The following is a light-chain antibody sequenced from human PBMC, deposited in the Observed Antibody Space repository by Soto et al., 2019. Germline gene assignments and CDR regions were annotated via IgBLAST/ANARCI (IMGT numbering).Light chain of an antibody. CDR2: DAS. Sequence: DIQMTQFPSALSASVGDRVTITCRASQNVNNWLAWYQHKPGKAPQLLIYDASVLETGVPSRFSGSGSGTEFTLAISGLQSDDFATYSCQQYNTYWTLGQGTKVDIK. V-gene: IGKV1-5*01. CDR1: QNVNNW. CDR3: QQYNTYWT. J-gene: IGKJ1*01.